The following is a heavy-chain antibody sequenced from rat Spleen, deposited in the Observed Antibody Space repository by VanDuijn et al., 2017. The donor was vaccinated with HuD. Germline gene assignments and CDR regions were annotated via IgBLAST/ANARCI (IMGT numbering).Heavy chain of an antibody. J-gene: IGHJ3*01. V-gene: IGHV5-31*01. CDR2: ISYDGRRT. CDR1: GFTFSNYW. Sequence: EVQLVKSGGGLVQPGNSLKLSCVASGFTFSNYWMTWIRQAPGKGLEWVATISYDGRRTYYRDSVKGRFTISRDNVKSILYLQMDSLRSEDTATYYCASRTGNWFAYWGQGTLVTVSS. CDR3: ASRTGNWFAY. D-gene: IGHD5-1*01.